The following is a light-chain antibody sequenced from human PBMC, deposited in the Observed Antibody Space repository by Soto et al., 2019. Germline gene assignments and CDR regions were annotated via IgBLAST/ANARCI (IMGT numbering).Light chain of an antibody. V-gene: IGKV3-20*01. CDR1: QSVSSSY. CDR2: GAS. CDR3: HQYGNSPQT. J-gene: IGKJ1*01. Sequence: EIVLTQSPATLSLSPGPKATLSCRASQSVSSSYLAWYQQKPGQAPRLLIYGASSRDTGIHDRFSGSGSGTVFTLTINILEPDDFAVYYCHQYGNSPQTFGQGTKVDIK.